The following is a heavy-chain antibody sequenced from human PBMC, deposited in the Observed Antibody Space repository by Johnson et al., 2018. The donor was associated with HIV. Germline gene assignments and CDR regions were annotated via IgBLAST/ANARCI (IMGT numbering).Heavy chain of an antibody. Sequence: QVQLVESGGGVVQPGGSLRLSCAASGFTFSSYGMHWVRQAPGKGLEWVAFIRYDGSNKYYADSVKGRFTISRDNSKNTLYLQMNSLKAEDTAVYYCARASLYCSGGSCSSLYAFAVDFWGQVTLVTVSS. CDR3: ARASLYCSGGSCSSLYAFAVDF. D-gene: IGHD2-15*01. CDR2: IRYDGSNK. J-gene: IGHJ3*01. CDR1: GFTFSSYG. V-gene: IGHV3-30*02.